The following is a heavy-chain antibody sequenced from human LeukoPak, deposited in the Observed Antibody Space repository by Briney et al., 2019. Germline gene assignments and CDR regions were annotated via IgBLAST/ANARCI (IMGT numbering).Heavy chain of an antibody. V-gene: IGHV3-30*03. Sequence: GGSLRLSCAASGFTFSRYGMHWVRQAPGKGLEWVAVISYDGSNKYYADSVKGRFTISRDNSKNTLYLQMNSLRAEDTAVYYCARGTYCSSISCYRPGYYYYYMDVWGKGTTVTVSS. CDR3: ARGTYCSSISCYRPGYYYYYMDV. D-gene: IGHD2-2*01. CDR2: ISYDGSNK. CDR1: GFTFSRYG. J-gene: IGHJ6*03.